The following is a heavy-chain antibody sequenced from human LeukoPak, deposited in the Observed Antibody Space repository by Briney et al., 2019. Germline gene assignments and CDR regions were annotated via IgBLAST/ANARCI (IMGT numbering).Heavy chain of an antibody. D-gene: IGHD3-10*01. Sequence: SETLSLTCAVYGGSFSGYYCSWIRQPPGKGLEWIGEINHSGSTNYNPSLKSRVTISVDTSKNQFSLKLSSVTAADTAVYYCARGGFGKFFDYWGQGTLVTVSS. CDR2: INHSGST. V-gene: IGHV4-34*01. CDR3: ARGGFGKFFDY. J-gene: IGHJ4*02. CDR1: GGSFSGYY.